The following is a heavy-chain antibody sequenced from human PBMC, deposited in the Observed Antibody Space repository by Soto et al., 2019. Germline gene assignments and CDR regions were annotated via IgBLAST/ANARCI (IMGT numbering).Heavy chain of an antibody. Sequence: QVQLQESGPGLVRPSETLSLTCTVSGGSITGYYWSWIRQPTGKGLEWIAYIYYSGTTNYNPTLKSRVTISVDTSKNQVSLKLSSVTSADTAVYYCVRHDYGANLGDCRGQGTLVTVSS. J-gene: IGHJ4*02. CDR3: VRHDYGANLGDC. CDR2: IYYSGTT. CDR1: GGSITGYY. V-gene: IGHV4-59*08. D-gene: IGHD4-17*01.